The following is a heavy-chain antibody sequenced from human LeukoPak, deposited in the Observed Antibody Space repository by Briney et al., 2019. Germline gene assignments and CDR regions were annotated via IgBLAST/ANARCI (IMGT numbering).Heavy chain of an antibody. CDR2: IYYGGST. CDR3: ARISNKKFDY. J-gene: IGHJ4*02. D-gene: IGHD1/OR15-1a*01. V-gene: IGHV4-39*01. CDR1: GGSISSDSYD. Sequence: SETLSLTCTVSGGSISSDSYDWGWIRQPPGKGLEWIGTIYYGGSTYYNPSLQSRLTISVNTSKNQFSLNLSSVTAADTAVFYCARISNKKFDYWGQGTLVTVSS.